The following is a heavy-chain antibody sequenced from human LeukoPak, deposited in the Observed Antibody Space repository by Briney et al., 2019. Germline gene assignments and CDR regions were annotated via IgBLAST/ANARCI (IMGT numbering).Heavy chain of an antibody. J-gene: IGHJ5*01. V-gene: IGHV3-30*02. D-gene: IGHD3-16*01. CDR3: VKGGSISHNWFDS. CDR1: GFTYSDYG. CDR2: ILNDGTWE. Sequence: GGSLRLSCAASGFTYSDYGMHWVRQASGRRLEWVAFILNDGTWEYYPDSVKGRLTISRDNSRNTLYLQMNSVRLEDTAIYYCVKGGSISHNWFDSWGQGTLVTVSS.